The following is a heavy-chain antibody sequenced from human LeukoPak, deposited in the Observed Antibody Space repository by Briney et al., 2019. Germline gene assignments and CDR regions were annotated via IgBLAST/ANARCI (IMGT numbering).Heavy chain of an antibody. CDR1: WVTVNSNY. Sequence: GALKPSCSAPWVTVNSNYMSWVRQAPGEGLEWFSLIYSGGSTYYADSVKGRFTISRDNSKNTLYIQMHSLRAEDTAVYYCARGLPGYNCGSDYWGQGTLVTVSS. V-gene: IGHV3-53*01. CDR2: IYSGGST. J-gene: IGHJ4*02. CDR3: ARGLPGYNCGSDY. D-gene: IGHD5-18*01.